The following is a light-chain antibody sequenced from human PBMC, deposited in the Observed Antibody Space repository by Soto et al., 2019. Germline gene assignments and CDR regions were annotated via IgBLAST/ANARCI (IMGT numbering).Light chain of an antibody. J-gene: IGLJ1*01. CDR2: EVT. Sequence: QSALTQPPSASGSPGQSVTISCTGTSSDVGGYNYVPWYQQHPGKAPKLMIYEVTKRPSGVPDRFSGSKSGNTASLTVSGLLPEDEADYYCASYAGGNKVFGTGTKVTVL. CDR1: SSDVGGYNY. V-gene: IGLV2-8*01. CDR3: ASYAGGNKV.